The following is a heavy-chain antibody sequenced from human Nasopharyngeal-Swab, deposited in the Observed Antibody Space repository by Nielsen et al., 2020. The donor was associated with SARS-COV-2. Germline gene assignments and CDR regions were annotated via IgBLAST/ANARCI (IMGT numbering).Heavy chain of an antibody. Sequence: GGSLRLSCAASGFTFSSYAMHWVRQAPGKGLEWVAVISYDGSNKYYADSVKGRFTISRDNSKNTLYLQMNSLRAEDTAMYYCASPVFGVVSDAFDLWGQGTMVTVSS. CDR2: ISYDGSNK. CDR1: GFTFSSYA. D-gene: IGHD3-3*01. CDR3: ASPVFGVVSDAFDL. V-gene: IGHV3-30*04. J-gene: IGHJ3*01.